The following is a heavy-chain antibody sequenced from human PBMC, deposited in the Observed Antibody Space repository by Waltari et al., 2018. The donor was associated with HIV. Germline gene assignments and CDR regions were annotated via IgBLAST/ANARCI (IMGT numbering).Heavy chain of an antibody. J-gene: IGHJ4*02. Sequence: EVQLVESGGGLVQPGGSLRLSCAASGFTFSSHWMSWVRQAPGKGLEWVANIEQGGGEKYYVDSVKGRFTISRDNAKNSLYLHLNSLRAEDTAVYYCASLNYYDSSGSGNCWGQGTLVTVSS. CDR1: GFTFSSHW. V-gene: IGHV3-7*01. CDR2: IEQGGGEK. D-gene: IGHD3-22*01. CDR3: ASLNYYDSSGSGNC.